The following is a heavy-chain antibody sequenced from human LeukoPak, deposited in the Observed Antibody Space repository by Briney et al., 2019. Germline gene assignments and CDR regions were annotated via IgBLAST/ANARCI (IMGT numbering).Heavy chain of an antibody. D-gene: IGHD3-22*01. Sequence: PGGSLRLSCAASGFTFNNYAMSWVRQAPGTGLEWVSAITGTGGTTYYADSVKGRFTISRDNSESTLYLQMNSLRAEDTAIYYCAKDHRYDSSGPYYFDYWGQGTLVTVSS. V-gene: IGHV3-23*01. J-gene: IGHJ4*02. CDR2: ITGTGGTT. CDR3: AKDHRYDSSGPYYFDY. CDR1: GFTFNNYA.